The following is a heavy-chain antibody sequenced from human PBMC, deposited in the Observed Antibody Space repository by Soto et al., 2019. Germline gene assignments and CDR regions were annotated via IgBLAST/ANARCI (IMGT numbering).Heavy chain of an antibody. CDR3: ARGHRSDFWSGKGFDS. CDR1: GYTFTSYG. CDR2: ISAYNGNT. V-gene: IGHV1-18*01. D-gene: IGHD3-3*01. J-gene: IGHJ5*01. Sequence: GASVKVSCKASGYTFTSYGISWVRQAPGQGLEWMGWISAYNGNTNYAQKLQGRVTMTTDTSTSTAYMELRSLRSDDTAVYYCARGHRSDFWSGKGFDSWGQGTLVTVSS.